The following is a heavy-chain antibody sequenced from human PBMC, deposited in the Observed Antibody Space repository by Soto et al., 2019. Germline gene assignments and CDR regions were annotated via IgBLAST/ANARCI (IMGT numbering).Heavy chain of an antibody. Sequence: LSLTCTVSGGSISSGGCYWSWLRQHPGKGLVGIGYIYYSGSTYYNPPLESRVTISVDTSKNQFSLKLSSVTAADTAVYYCARRYGGNFDYWGQGTLVTVSS. CDR1: GGSISSGGCY. CDR2: IYYSGST. V-gene: IGHV4-31*03. J-gene: IGHJ4*02. D-gene: IGHD3-16*01. CDR3: ARRYGGNFDY.